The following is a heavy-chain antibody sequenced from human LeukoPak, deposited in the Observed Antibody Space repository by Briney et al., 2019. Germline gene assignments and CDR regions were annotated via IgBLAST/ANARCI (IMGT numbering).Heavy chain of an antibody. CDR1: GYTFTSYA. CDR2: INAGNGNT. J-gene: IGHJ4*02. V-gene: IGHV1-3*01. D-gene: IGHD3-22*01. Sequence: ASVKVSCKASGYTFTSYAMHWVRQAPGQRLEWMGWINAGNGNTKYSQKFQGRVTITADESTSTAYMELSSLRSEDTAVYYCARGEGSYYYDSSGSSSSYDYWGQGTLVTVSS. CDR3: ARGEGSYYYDSSGSSSSYDY.